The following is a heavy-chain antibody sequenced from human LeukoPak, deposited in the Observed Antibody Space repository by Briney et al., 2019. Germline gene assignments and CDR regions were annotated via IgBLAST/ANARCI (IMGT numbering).Heavy chain of an antibody. CDR2: IIPIFGTA. D-gene: IGHD3-16*01. CDR3: ARKVLRMGNWFDP. CDR1: GGTFSSYA. V-gene: IGHV1-69*05. J-gene: IGHJ5*02. Sequence: SVKVSCKASGGTFSSYAISWVRQAPGQGLEWMGGIIPIFGTANYAQKFQGRVTMTRNTSISTAYMELSSLRSEDTAVYYCARKVLRMGNWFDPWGQGTLVTVSS.